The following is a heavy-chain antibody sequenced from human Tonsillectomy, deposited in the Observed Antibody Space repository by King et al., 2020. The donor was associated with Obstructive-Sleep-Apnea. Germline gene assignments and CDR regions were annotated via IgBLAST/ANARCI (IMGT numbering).Heavy chain of an antibody. J-gene: IGHJ4*02. CDR1: GDSIRSDIW. V-gene: IGHV4-4*02. Sequence: VQLQESGPGLVQPSGTLALTCDVSGDSIRSDIWWSWVRQPPGKGLEWIGEIFPTGSTNYNPSLKSRVTISGDRSKRQFSLKLTSVTAADTAVYYCVMNGYYTLDSWGQGTLVTVSS. CDR3: VMNGYYTLDS. CDR2: IFPTGST. D-gene: IGHD3-9*01.